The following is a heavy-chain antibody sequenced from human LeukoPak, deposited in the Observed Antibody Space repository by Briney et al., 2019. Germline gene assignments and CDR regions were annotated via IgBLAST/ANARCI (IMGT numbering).Heavy chain of an antibody. CDR2: ISYDGSNK. Sequence: PGGSLRLSCAASGFTFSSYGMPWVRQAPGKGLEWVAVISYDGSNKYYADSVKGRFTISRDNFKNTLYLQMNSLRAEDTAVYYCAKDGLYDFWSGYPPYYFDYWGQGTLVTVSS. D-gene: IGHD3-3*01. V-gene: IGHV3-30*18. CDR1: GFTFSSYG. CDR3: AKDGLYDFWSGYPPYYFDY. J-gene: IGHJ4*02.